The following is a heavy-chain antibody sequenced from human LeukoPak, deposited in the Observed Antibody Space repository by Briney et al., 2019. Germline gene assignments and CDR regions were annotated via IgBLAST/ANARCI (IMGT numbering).Heavy chain of an antibody. Sequence: SETLSLTCAVYGGSFSGYYWSWIRQPPGKGLEWIGEINHSGSTNYNPSLKSRVTISVDTSKNQFSLKLSSVTAADTAVYYCARDPASSSWPIDYWGQGTLVTVSS. D-gene: IGHD6-13*01. CDR1: GGSFSGYY. CDR3: ARDPASSSWPIDY. J-gene: IGHJ4*02. V-gene: IGHV4-34*01. CDR2: INHSGST.